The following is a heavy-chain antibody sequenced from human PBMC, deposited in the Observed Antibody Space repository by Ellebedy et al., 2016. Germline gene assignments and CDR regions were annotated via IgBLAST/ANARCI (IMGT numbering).Heavy chain of an antibody. V-gene: IGHV3-48*01. D-gene: IGHD6-13*01. CDR3: ARVARPFRSYYLDY. CDR1: GFSFSDYS. Sequence: GGSLRLSXAASGFSFSDYSMNWVRLVSGKGPEWVSYIGGSGSIIHYADSVKGRFTISRDNAKNSLYLQMNNLKAEDTAVYFCARVARPFRSYYLDYWGQGSLVTVSS. J-gene: IGHJ4*02. CDR2: IGGSGSII.